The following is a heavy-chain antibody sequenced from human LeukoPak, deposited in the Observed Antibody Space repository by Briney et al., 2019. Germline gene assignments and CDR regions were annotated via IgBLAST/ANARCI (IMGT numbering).Heavy chain of an antibody. CDR3: ARDCSSSCSPYYGMDV. CDR1: GFTFSTYS. Sequence: GGSLRLSCAASGFTFSTYSMSWVRQAPGRGLEWVSVIYSGGSTYYADSVKGRFTISRDNSKNTLYLQMNSLRAEDTAVYYCARDCSSSCSPYYGMDVWGQGTTVTVSS. V-gene: IGHV3-53*01. CDR2: IYSGGST. D-gene: IGHD2-2*01. J-gene: IGHJ6*02.